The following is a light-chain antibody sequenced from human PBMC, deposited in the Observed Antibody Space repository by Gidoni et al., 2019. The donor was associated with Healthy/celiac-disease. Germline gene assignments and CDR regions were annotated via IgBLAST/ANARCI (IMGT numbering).Light chain of an antibody. CDR2: DAS. J-gene: IGKJ2*01. CDR1: QSVSSN. Sequence: EIVMTQSPATLSVSPGERATLSCRASQSVSSNLAWYQQKPGQAPKHLIYDASTRATGIPARFSGSGSGTEFTLTISGLQSEDFAVYYCQQYNNWYTFGQGTKLEIK. V-gene: IGKV3-15*01. CDR3: QQYNNWYT.